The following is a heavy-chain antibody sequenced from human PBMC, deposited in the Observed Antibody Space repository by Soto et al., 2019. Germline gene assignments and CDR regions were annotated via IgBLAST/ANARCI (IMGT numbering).Heavy chain of an antibody. J-gene: IGHJ6*02. D-gene: IGHD3-10*01. V-gene: IGHV5-10-1*01. CDR2: IDPSDSYT. Sequence: GESLKISCKGSGYSFTSYWISWVRQMPGKGLEWMGRIDPSDSYTNYSPSFQGHVTISADKSISTAYLQWSSLKASDTAMYYCATPRYGSGSYYNPSAYYYYGMDVWGQGTTVTVSS. CDR3: ATPRYGSGSYYNPSAYYYYGMDV. CDR1: GYSFTSYW.